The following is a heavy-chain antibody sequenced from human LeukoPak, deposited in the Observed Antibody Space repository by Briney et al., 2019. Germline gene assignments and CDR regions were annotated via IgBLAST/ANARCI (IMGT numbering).Heavy chain of an antibody. Sequence: SVKVSCKASGGTFSSYAISWVRQAPGQGLEWMGGIIPIFGTANYAQKFQGRVTITADESTSTAYMELSSLRSEDTAVYYCARGLVYYDILRNYFDYWGQGTLVTVSS. CDR3: ARGLVYYDILRNYFDY. J-gene: IGHJ4*02. D-gene: IGHD3-9*01. V-gene: IGHV1-69*01. CDR2: IIPIFGTA. CDR1: GGTFSSYA.